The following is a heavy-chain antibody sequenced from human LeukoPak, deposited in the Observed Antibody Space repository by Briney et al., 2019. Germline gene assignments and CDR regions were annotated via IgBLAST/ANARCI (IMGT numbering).Heavy chain of an antibody. CDR2: IWYGGSNK. Sequence: GGSLRLSCAASGFTFSSYGMHWVRQAPGKGLEWVAVIWYGGSNKYYADSVKGRFTISRDNSKNTLYLQMNSLRAEDTAVYYCAKGGYEGRGGYYYMDVWGKGTTVTVSS. CDR3: AKGGYEGRGGYYYMDV. J-gene: IGHJ6*03. CDR1: GFTFSSYG. V-gene: IGHV3-33*08. D-gene: IGHD5-12*01.